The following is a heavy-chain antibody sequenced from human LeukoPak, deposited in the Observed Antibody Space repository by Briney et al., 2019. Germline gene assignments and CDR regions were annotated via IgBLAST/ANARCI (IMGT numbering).Heavy chain of an antibody. CDR2: VYFSGST. V-gene: IGHV4-39*07. J-gene: IGHJ4*02. D-gene: IGHD3-10*01. CDR1: GGSISSSIDY. Sequence: SETLSLTCTVSGGSISSSIDYWGWIRQPPGKGLEWIGSVYFSGSTYYNPSLWGRVTISVDTSKNQFSLNLRSVTAADTAVYYCARSHYYGSGSFDYWGQGTLVTVSS. CDR3: ARSHYYGSGSFDY.